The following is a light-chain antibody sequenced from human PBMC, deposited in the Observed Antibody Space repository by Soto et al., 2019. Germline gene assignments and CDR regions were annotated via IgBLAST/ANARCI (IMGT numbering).Light chain of an antibody. CDR1: QSVNSF. CDR3: QQSYSNPPT. J-gene: IGKJ4*01. V-gene: IGKV1-39*01. CDR2: AAS. Sequence: DIQMTQSPSSLSASVGDSVTITCRASQSVNSFSNWYQQKPGRAPKXLIYAASSLQSGVPSRFSVIVSGTDFTLNLRSLQVEDGETYDGQQSYSNPPTFGGGTKVDIK.